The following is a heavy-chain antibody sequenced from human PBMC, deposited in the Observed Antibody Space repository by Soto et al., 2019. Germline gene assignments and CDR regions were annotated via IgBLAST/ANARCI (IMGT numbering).Heavy chain of an antibody. V-gene: IGHV4-31*03. J-gene: IGHJ5*02. Sequence: SETLSLTCTVSGVSISSGGYYWSWIRQHPGKGLEWIGYIYHSGTTYYNPSLKSRVTISVDTSKNQFSLKLTSVTAADTAVYYCAWVRGNQLLGWFDPWGQGTLVTVSS. CDR2: IYHSGTT. D-gene: IGHD2-2*01. CDR1: GVSISSGGYY. CDR3: AWVRGNQLLGWFDP.